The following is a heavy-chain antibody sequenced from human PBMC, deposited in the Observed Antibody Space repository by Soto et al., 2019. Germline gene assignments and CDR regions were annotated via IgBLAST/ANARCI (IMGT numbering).Heavy chain of an antibody. D-gene: IGHD6-13*01. Sequence: VKVSCKASGFTFTSSAVQWVRQARGQRLEWIGWIVVGSGNTNYAQKFQERVTITRDMSTSTAYMELSSLRSEDTAVYYCAAPTSSWGDYYYYYGMDVWGQGTTVTVSS. V-gene: IGHV1-58*01. CDR1: GFTFTSSA. J-gene: IGHJ6*02. CDR3: AAPTSSWGDYYYYYGMDV. CDR2: IVVGSGNT.